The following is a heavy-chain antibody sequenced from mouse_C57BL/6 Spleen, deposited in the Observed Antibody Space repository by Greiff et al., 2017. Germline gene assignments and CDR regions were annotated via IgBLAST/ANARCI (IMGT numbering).Heavy chain of an antibody. CDR3: ARTPHYSLDY. CDR2: INPYNGGT. CDR1: GYTFTDYY. D-gene: IGHD1-1*01. Sequence: EVQLQQSGPVLVKPGASVKMSCKASGYTFTDYYMNWVKQSHGKSLEWIGVINPYNGGTSYNQKFKGKATLTVDKSSSTAYMELNSLTSEDSAVYYCARTPHYSLDYWGQGTTLTVSS. J-gene: IGHJ2*01. V-gene: IGHV1-19*01.